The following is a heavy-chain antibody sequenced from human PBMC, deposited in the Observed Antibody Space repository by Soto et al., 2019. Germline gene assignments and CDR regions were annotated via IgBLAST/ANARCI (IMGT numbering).Heavy chain of an antibody. CDR1: GGSFSGYY. CDR3: ARLPRSPSYGMDV. Sequence: QVQLQQWGAGLLKPSETLSLTCAVYGGSFSGYYWTWIRQPPGKGLEWIGEINHSGSTNYNPSLKSRVXXSXDXXKNQFSLKLSSVTAADTAVYYCARLPRSPSYGMDVWGQGTTVTVSS. J-gene: IGHJ6*02. V-gene: IGHV4-34*01. CDR2: INHSGST.